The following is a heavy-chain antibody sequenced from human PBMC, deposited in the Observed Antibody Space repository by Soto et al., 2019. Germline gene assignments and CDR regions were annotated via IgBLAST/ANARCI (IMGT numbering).Heavy chain of an antibody. Sequence: GGSLRLSCIASGFSFRESWMAWVRQAPGKGLEWVSYISSSSSYTNYADSVKGRFTISRDNAKNSLYLQMNSLRAEDTAVYYCARHPERIAQIGWFDPWGQGTLVTVSS. J-gene: IGHJ5*02. CDR2: ISSSSSYT. V-gene: IGHV3-11*06. CDR3: ARHPERIAQIGWFDP. D-gene: IGHD6-13*01. CDR1: GFSFRESW.